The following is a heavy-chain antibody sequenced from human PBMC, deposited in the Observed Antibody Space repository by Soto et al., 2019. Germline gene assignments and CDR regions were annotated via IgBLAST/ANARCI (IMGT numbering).Heavy chain of an antibody. V-gene: IGHV1-24*01. CDR3: ATGGPIVGATTWFFY. Sequence: ASVKVSCKVSGYTLTELSMHWVRQAPGKGLEWMGGFDPEDGETIYAQKFQGRVTMTEDTSTDTAYMELSSLRSEDTAVYYCATGGPIVGATTWFFYWGQGTLVTVSS. CDR2: FDPEDGET. D-gene: IGHD1-26*01. CDR1: GYTLTELS. J-gene: IGHJ4*02.